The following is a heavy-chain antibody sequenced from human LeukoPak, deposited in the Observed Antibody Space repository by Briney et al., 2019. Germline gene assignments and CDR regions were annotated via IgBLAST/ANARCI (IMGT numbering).Heavy chain of an antibody. V-gene: IGHV3-23*01. Sequence: GGSLRLSCAASGFIFSSYAMTWVRQAPGKGLEWVSTVGSSGTSTYYADSVKGRFTISRDNSNNTLYLQMNSLRAEDTAVYYGAKDRSSGGSCYNFWGQGTLVTVSS. D-gene: IGHD2-15*01. CDR2: VGSSGTST. CDR1: GFIFSSYA. CDR3: AKDRSSGGSCYNF. J-gene: IGHJ4*02.